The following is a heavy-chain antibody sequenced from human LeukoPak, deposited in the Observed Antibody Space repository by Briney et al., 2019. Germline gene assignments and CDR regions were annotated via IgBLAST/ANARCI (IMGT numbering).Heavy chain of an antibody. CDR2: ISSSGSTI. V-gene: IGHV3-48*03. CDR3: ASRLGGSYFF. Sequence: GGSLRLSCAASGFTFSSYEMNWVRQAPGKGLEWVSYISSSGSTIYYADSVKGRFTISRDDAKNSLYLQINSLRAEDAATYYCASRLGGSYFFWGQGTLVTVSS. CDR1: GFTFSSYE. J-gene: IGHJ4*02. D-gene: IGHD1-26*01.